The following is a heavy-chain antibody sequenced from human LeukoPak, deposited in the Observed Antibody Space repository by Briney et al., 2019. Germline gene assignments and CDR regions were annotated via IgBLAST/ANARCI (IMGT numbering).Heavy chain of an antibody. CDR3: ARGIKRVAGPFDY. CDR1: GGSFSGYY. J-gene: IGHJ4*02. D-gene: IGHD6-19*01. CDR2: INHSGST. V-gene: IGHV4-34*01. Sequence: SETLSLTCAVYGGSFSGYYWSWIRQPPGKGLEWIGEINHSGSTNYNPSLKSRVTISVDTSKNQFSLKLSSVTAADTAVYYCARGIKRVAGPFDYWSQGTLVTVSS.